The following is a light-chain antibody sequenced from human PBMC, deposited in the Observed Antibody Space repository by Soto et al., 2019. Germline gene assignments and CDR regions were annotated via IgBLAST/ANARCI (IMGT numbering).Light chain of an antibody. CDR2: EVT. CDR3: ASCTSSDTLV. V-gene: IGLV2-14*01. J-gene: IGLJ2*01. CDR1: SSDVGAYKY. Sequence: QSVLTQPASVSGPPGQSITISCTGTSSDVGAYKYVSWYQQRPGKAPKLIIFEVTNRPSGVSNRFSGSKSGNTASLSISGLQSEDEADYFCASCTSSDTLVFGGGTKLTVL.